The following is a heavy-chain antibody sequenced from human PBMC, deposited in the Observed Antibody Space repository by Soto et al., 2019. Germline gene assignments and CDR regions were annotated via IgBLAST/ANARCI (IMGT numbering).Heavy chain of an antibody. J-gene: IGHJ5*02. Sequence: QVQLQQWGAGLLKPSETLSLTCAVYGGSFSGYYWCWIRQPPGKGLGWIGEVNHSGSTNDNPSLNTRVTITVDTSKSQYALKPSSVPAAGTAEYYCARGGFRTKNSSGNWFYPWGQGTLVTVSS. CDR2: VNHSGST. CDR1: GGSFSGYY. D-gene: IGHD6-6*01. CDR3: ARGGFRTKNSSGNWFYP. V-gene: IGHV4-34*01.